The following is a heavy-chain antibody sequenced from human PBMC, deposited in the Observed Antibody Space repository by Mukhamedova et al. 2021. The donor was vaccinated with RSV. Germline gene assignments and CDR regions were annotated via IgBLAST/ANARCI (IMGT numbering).Heavy chain of an antibody. J-gene: IGHJ6*01. CDR3: ARDIRGFTGFGHYYYGSDV. CDR1: NYY. Sequence: NYYWSWIRQPPGKGPEWIAYIYYSGSTNYNPSLKSRVTISVDTSKKQFSLRLRSVTAADTAVYYCARDIRGFTGFGHYYYGSDV. V-gene: IGHV4-59*01. CDR2: IYYSGST. D-gene: IGHD5-12*01.